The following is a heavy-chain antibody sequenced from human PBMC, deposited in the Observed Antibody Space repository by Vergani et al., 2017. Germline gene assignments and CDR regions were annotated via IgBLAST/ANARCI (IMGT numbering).Heavy chain of an antibody. CDR1: GYSISSGYY. CDR2: IYHSGST. D-gene: IGHD3-3*01. CDR3: STEGKFWSCWIFER. J-gene: IGHJ4*02. V-gene: IGHV4-38-2*02. Sequence: QVQLQESGPGLVKPSETLSLTCAVSGYSISSGYYWGWIRQPPGKGLEWIGSIYHSGSTYYNPSLKSRVTISVDTSKNQVSLKLSSVTAADTAVYYCSTEGKFWSCWIFERGGQGTLVSVSS.